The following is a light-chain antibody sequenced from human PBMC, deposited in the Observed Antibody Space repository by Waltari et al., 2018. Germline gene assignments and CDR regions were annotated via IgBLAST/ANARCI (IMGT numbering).Light chain of an antibody. V-gene: IGKV3-11*01. Sequence: EIVLTQSPATLSLSPGERATLSCRASQSVSSYLAWYQQKPGQAPRLLIYDASNRATGIPARFSGSVSGTDFTLTISSLEPEDFAVYYCQQRSNWPPGAYTFGQGTKLEIK. CDR2: DAS. CDR1: QSVSSY. CDR3: QQRSNWPPGAYT. J-gene: IGKJ2*01.